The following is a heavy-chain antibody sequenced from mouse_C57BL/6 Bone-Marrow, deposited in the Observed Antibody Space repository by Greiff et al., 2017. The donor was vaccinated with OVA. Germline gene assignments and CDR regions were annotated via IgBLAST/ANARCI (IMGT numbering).Heavy chain of an antibody. CDR1: GFSFNTYA. Sequence: EVQVVESGGGLVQPKGSLKLSCAASGFSFNTYAMNWVRQAPGKGLEWVARIRSKSNNYATYYADSVKDRFTISRDDSESMLYLQMNNLKTEDTAMYYCVRPSDYDWFAYWGQGTLVTVSA. CDR2: IRSKSNNYAT. V-gene: IGHV10-1*01. CDR3: VRPSDYDWFAY. D-gene: IGHD2-4*01. J-gene: IGHJ3*01.